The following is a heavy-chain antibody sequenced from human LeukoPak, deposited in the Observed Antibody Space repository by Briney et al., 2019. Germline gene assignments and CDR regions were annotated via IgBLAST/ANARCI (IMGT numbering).Heavy chain of an antibody. J-gene: IGHJ6*02. Sequence: GGSLRLSCAAAGLTSANYAMHWVRQTPGKGPEWVSGISCNSGSIGYADSVKGRFTISRDNTRNSLYLQMNSLRAEDTALYYCAKDMHPQITMFAVGGMDVWGQGTTVTVSS. V-gene: IGHV3-9*02. D-gene: IGHD3-3*01. CDR1: GLTSANYA. CDR2: ISCNSGSI. CDR3: AKDMHPQITMFAVGGMDV.